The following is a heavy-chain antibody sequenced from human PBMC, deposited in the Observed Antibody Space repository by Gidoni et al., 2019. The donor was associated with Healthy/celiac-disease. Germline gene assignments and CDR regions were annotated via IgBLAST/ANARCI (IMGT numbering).Heavy chain of an antibody. Sequence: EVQLLESGGGLVQPGGSLRLSCAASGFTFSSYAMRWVRPAPGKGLEWVSAISGSGGSTYYADSVKGRFTISRDNSKNTLYLQMNSLRAEDTAVYYCAKDPNYYDSSGYYYPHAFDIWGQGTMVTVSS. V-gene: IGHV3-23*01. CDR3: AKDPNYYDSSGYYYPHAFDI. CDR2: ISGSGGST. D-gene: IGHD3-22*01. CDR1: GFTFSSYA. J-gene: IGHJ3*02.